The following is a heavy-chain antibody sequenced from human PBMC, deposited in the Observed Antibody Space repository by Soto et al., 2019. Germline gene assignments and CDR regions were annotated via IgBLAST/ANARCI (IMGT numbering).Heavy chain of an antibody. Sequence: SETLSLTCTVSGGSISSGDYWSWIRQPPGKGLEWIGYIYHSGGTYYNPSLNSRATMSVDTSQNQFSLKLSSVSAADTAVYYCARTKYYYDTTAYIFDYWGQGALVTVSS. CDR3: ARTKYYYDTTAYIFDY. CDR1: GGSISSGDY. D-gene: IGHD3-22*01. J-gene: IGHJ4*02. V-gene: IGHV4-30-4*01. CDR2: IYHSGGT.